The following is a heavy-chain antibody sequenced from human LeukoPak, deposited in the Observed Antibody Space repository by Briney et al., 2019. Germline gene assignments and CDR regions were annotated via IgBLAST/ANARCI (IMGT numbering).Heavy chain of an antibody. D-gene: IGHD3-3*01. CDR2: MNPNSGNT. J-gene: IGHJ5*02. V-gene: IGHV1-8*02. CDR3: ARARGSHYDFWSGYYQQGWFDP. Sequence: ASVKVSCKASGYTFTGYYMHWVRQATGQGLEWMGWMNPNSGNTGYAQKFQGRVTMTRNTSISTAYMELSSLRSEDTAVYYCARARGSHYDFWSGYYQQGWFDPWGQGTLVTVSS. CDR1: GYTFTGYY.